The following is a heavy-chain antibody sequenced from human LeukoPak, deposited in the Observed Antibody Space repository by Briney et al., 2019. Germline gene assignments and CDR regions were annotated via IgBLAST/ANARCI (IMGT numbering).Heavy chain of an antibody. CDR2: MNPNSDNT. J-gene: IGHJ5*02. V-gene: IGHV1-8*03. D-gene: IGHD2-2*01. CDR3: ARDLVVPAAEPNWFDP. Sequence: ASVKVSCKASGYTFTNYFINWLRQATGQGLEWMGWMNPNSDNTGYAQRFQGRVTLTRNTSISTAYMELSSLTSEDTAVYYCARDLVVPAAEPNWFDPWGQGTLVTVSS. CDR1: GYTFTNYF.